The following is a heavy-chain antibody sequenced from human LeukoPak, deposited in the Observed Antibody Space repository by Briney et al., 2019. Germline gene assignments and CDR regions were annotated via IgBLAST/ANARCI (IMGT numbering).Heavy chain of an antibody. CDR3: AKGSFGHYYDSSGYDYVQLQDY. CDR1: GFTFSSYA. V-gene: IGHV3-23*01. Sequence: GGSLRLSCAASGFTFSSYAMSWVRQAPGKGLEWVSAISGSGGSTYYADSVKGRFTISRDNSKNTLYLQMNSLRAEDTAVYYCAKGSFGHYYDSSGYDYVQLQDYWGQGTLVTVSS. CDR2: ISGSGGST. J-gene: IGHJ4*02. D-gene: IGHD3-22*01.